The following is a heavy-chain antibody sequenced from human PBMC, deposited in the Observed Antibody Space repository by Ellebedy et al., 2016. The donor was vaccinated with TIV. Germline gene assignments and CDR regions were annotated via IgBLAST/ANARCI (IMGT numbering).Heavy chain of an antibody. D-gene: IGHD3-22*01. CDR3: ARDRRSSGYYFFDY. Sequence: MPSETLSLTCAVSGGSISRGGYSWSWIRQPPGKGLEWIGYIYHSGSTYYNPSLKSQVTISVDRYKNQFSLKLSSVTAADTAVYYCARDRRSSGYYFFDYWGQGTLVTVSS. CDR1: GGSISRGGYS. J-gene: IGHJ4*02. CDR2: IYHSGST. V-gene: IGHV4-30-2*01.